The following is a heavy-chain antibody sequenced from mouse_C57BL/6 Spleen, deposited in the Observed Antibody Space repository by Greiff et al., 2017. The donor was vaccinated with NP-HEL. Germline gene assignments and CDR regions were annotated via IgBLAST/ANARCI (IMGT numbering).Heavy chain of an antibody. CDR1: GYTFTSYW. CDR2: IDPSDSYT. J-gene: IGHJ2*01. D-gene: IGHD3-3*01. Sequence: VQLQQPGAELVRPGTSVKLSCKASGYTFTSYWMHWVKQRPGQGLEWIGVIDPSDSYTNYNQKFKGKATLTVDTSSSTAYMQLSSLTSEDSAVXYCARRAYVYFDYWGQGTTLTVSS. V-gene: IGHV1-59*01. CDR3: ARRAYVYFDY.